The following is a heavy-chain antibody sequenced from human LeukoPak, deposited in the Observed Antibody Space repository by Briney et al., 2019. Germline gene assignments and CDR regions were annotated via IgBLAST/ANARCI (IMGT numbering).Heavy chain of an antibody. CDR2: IYYSGST. Sequence: SEALSLTCTVSGGSISSSSYYWGWIRQPPGKGLEWIGSIYYSGSTYYNPSLKSRVTISVDTSKNQFSLKLSSVTAADTAVYYCARGKVVVAATPKKYYYYYYMDVWGKGTTVTVSS. CDR1: GGSISSSSYY. V-gene: IGHV4-39*01. CDR3: ARGKVVVAATPKKYYYYYYMDV. J-gene: IGHJ6*03. D-gene: IGHD2-15*01.